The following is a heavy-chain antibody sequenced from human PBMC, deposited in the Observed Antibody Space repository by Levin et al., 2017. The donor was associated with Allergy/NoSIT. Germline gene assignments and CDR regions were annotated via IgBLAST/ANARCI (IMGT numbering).Heavy chain of an antibody. V-gene: IGHV4-30-4*01. D-gene: IGHD5-12*01. CDR1: GGSISSGDYY. CDR2: IYYSGST. CDR3: ARGLYSGYETNPPAVLGY. J-gene: IGHJ4*02. Sequence: SETLSLTCTVSGGSISSGDYYWSWIRQPPGKGLEWIGYIYYSGSTYYNPSLKSRVTISVDTSKNQFSLKLSSVTAADTAVYYCARGLYSGYETNPPAVLGYWGQGTLVTVSS.